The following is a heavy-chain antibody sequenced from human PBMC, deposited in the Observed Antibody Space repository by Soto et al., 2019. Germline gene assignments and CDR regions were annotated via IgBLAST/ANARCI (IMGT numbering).Heavy chain of an antibody. V-gene: IGHV1-3*01. CDR3: ARAKIITTLDY. CDR2: INAGNGYT. J-gene: IGHJ4*02. D-gene: IGHD3-10*01. Sequence: QVQLVQSGAEGKKPGASVKVSCETSGYTFANYPMHWVRQAPGQTLEWMGWINAGNGYTKYSQKFQGRVTITRDTSASIAYMELSSLRSEDTAVYYCARAKIITTLDYWRQGTLVTVSS. CDR1: GYTFANYP.